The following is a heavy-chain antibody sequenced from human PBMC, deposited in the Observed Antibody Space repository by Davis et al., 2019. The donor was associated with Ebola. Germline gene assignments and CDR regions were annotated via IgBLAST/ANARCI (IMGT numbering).Heavy chain of an antibody. CDR1: GFTFSSYS. CDR2: ISSSSSYI. V-gene: IGHV3-21*04. J-gene: IGHJ2*01. Sequence: PGGSLRLSCAASGFTFSSYSMNWVRQAPGKGLEWVSSISSSSSYIYYADSVKGRFTISRDNSKNTLYLQMNSLRAEDTAVYYCAKGGGSYGNWYFDLWGRGTLVTVSS. D-gene: IGHD1-26*01. CDR3: AKGGGSYGNWYFDL.